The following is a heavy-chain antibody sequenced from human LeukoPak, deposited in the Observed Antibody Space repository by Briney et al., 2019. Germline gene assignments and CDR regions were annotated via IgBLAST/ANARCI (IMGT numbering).Heavy chain of an antibody. Sequence: GGSLRLSCAASGFTFSSYGMHWVRQAPGKGLEWVAVISYDGSNKYYADSVKGRFTISRDNSKNTLYLQMNSLRAEDTAVYYCAKAPQHYYDSSGYYQEFDYWGQGTLVTVSS. CDR3: AKAPQHYYDSSGYYQEFDY. D-gene: IGHD3-22*01. CDR1: GFTFSSYG. CDR2: ISYDGSNK. J-gene: IGHJ4*02. V-gene: IGHV3-30*18.